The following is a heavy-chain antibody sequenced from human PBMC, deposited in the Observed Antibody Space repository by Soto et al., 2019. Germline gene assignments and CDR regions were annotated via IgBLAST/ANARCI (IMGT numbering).Heavy chain of an antibody. Sequence: QVQLVESGGGVVQPGRSLRLSCAASGFTFSSYAMHWVRQAPGKGLEWVSVISYDGSNKYYADSVKGRFTISSDNSKNAPQLQRNSLRAAGQAVDYWAREHSRGLVGYLGMDGWGQGATVSVSS. CDR2: ISYDGSNK. J-gene: IGHJ6*02. V-gene: IGHV3-30-3*01. D-gene: IGHD3-22*01. CDR1: GFTFSSYA. CDR3: AREHSRGLVGYLGMDG.